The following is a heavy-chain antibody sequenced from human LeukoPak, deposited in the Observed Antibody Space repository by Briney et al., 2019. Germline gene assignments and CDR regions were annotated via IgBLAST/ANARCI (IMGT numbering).Heavy chain of an antibody. J-gene: IGHJ5*02. CDR1: GFTVSSNY. Sequence: GGSLRLSCAASGFTVSSNYMSWVRQAPGKGLEWVSVIYSGGSTYYADSVKGRFTISRDNSKNTLYLQMNSLRAEDTAVYYCARDRGYCSSTSCYRWFDPWGQGTLVTVSS. D-gene: IGHD2-2*02. CDR2: IYSGGST. CDR3: ARDRGYCSSTSCYRWFDP. V-gene: IGHV3-53*01.